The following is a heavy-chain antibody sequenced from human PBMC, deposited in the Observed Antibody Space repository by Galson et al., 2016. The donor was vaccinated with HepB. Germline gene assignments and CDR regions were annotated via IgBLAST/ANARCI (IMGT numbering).Heavy chain of an antibody. CDR2: IFHSGSS. J-gene: IGHJ4*02. CDR3: ARPSSSWDFDL. CDR1: GYSISSGYY. Sequence: SETLSLTCSVSGYSISSGYYWDWIRQPPGKGLEWIGNIFHSGSSHVNPSLESRVKISVDTTKNQIFLFLTSVTAADTAVYYCARPSSSWDFDLWGPGTLVTVSS. V-gene: IGHV4-38-2*02. D-gene: IGHD6-13*01.